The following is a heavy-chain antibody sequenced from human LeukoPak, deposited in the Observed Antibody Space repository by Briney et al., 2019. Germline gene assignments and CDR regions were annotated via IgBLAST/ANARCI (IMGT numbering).Heavy chain of an antibody. J-gene: IGHJ4*02. CDR2: ISGGGGSI. D-gene: IGHD1-26*01. V-gene: IGHV3-23*01. Sequence: GRSLRLSCAASGFTFTSYSMNWVRQAPGKGLEWVSTISGGGGSIYYADSVKGRFTISRDNSKNTLYLQVNSLRAEDTAVYYCAKGGKWDVTPFDCWGQGTLVTVSS. CDR1: GFTFTSYS. CDR3: AKGGKWDVTPFDC.